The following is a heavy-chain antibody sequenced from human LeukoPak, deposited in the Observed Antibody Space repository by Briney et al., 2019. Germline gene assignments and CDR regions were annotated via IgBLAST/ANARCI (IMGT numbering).Heavy chain of an antibody. CDR1: RFTFSTYA. D-gene: IGHD6-13*01. V-gene: IGHV3-30*04. J-gene: IGHJ4*02. CDR3: AKDGDIAAADYYFDY. CDR2: ISYDGRDK. Sequence: GSSVRLSCAASRFTFSTYAIHWVRQAPGEGLEWVAVISYDGRDKHHADSVKGRFTIPRDNSKNTLYLQMNSLRAEDTAVYYCAKDGDIAAADYYFDYWGEGTLVTVSS.